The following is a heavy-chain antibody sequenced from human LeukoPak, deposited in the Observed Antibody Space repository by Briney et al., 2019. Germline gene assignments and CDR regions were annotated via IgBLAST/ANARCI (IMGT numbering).Heavy chain of an antibody. Sequence: SETLSLTCTVSGGSINNYYWNWIRQPPGKGLERIGYIYSSGRTNYNPSLKSRVTISVDTFKNQFSLKLSSVTPADTAVYYCARVRRIVATVNYFDYWGQGTLVTVSS. J-gene: IGHJ4*02. CDR2: IYSSGRT. V-gene: IGHV4-59*01. D-gene: IGHD5-12*01. CDR3: ARVRRIVATVNYFDY. CDR1: GGSINNYY.